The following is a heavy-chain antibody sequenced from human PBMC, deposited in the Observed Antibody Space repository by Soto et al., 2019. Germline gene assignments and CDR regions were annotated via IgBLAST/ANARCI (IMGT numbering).Heavy chain of an antibody. CDR3: ERTPENTVGGVPFPFDS. CDR2: INAGNGNT. CDR1: GYTLTIYS. J-gene: IGHJ4*01. Sequence: ASVKICCKASGYTLTIYSIHWVRQAPGQRLQWMRWINAGNGNTKYSQKLQGRVTITRDTSASTAYMELSSLRSEDTAVYYCERTPENTVGGVPFPFDSGX. D-gene: IGHD3-16*01. V-gene: IGHV1-3*01.